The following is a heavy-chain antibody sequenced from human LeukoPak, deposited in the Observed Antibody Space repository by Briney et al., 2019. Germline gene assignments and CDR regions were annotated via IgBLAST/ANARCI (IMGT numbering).Heavy chain of an antibody. CDR3: TRGSIAYYYMDV. J-gene: IGHJ6*03. V-gene: IGHV4-39*01. CDR1: GGSISSSNYY. D-gene: IGHD3-22*01. Sequence: PSETLSLTCTVSGGSISSSNYYWGWIRQPPGKGLEWIGSIYYSGSTYYNPSLKSRVTISVDTSKNQFSLKLNSVTATDTAVYYCTRGSIAYYYMDVWGKGTTVTISS. CDR2: IYYSGST.